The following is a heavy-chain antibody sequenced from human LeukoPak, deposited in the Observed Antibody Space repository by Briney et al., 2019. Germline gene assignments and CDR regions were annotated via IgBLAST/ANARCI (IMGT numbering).Heavy chain of an antibody. CDR2: ISSSSSYI. Sequence: GGSLRLSCAASGFTFSSYAMSWVRQAPGKGLEWVSSISSSSSYIYYADSVKGRFTISRDNAKNSLYLQMNSLRAEDTAVYYCATHLSSSSLFSAVLWGQGTLVTVSS. CDR3: ATHLSSSSLFSAVL. D-gene: IGHD6-6*01. V-gene: IGHV3-21*01. J-gene: IGHJ4*02. CDR1: GFTFSSYA.